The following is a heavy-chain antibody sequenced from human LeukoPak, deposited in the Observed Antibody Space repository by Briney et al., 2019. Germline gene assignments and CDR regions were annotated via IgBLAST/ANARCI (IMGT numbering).Heavy chain of an antibody. J-gene: IGHJ6*03. CDR2: ISSSGNYI. Sequence: GGSLRLSCAASGFTDRINYMSWVREAPGEGLEWVSSISSSGNYIYYANSMKGRFTISRDNAKKSLYLQMNSLRAEDTAVYYCARVATGIAAAGPTLTYYMDVWGKGTTVTVSS. V-gene: IGHV3-21*01. D-gene: IGHD6-13*01. CDR3: ARVATGIAAAGPTLTYYMDV. CDR1: GFTDRINY.